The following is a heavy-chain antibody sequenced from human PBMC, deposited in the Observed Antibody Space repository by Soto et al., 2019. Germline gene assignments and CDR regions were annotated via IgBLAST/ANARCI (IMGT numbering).Heavy chain of an antibody. J-gene: IGHJ6*02. D-gene: IGHD3-9*01. CDR1: GFTFSSSA. CDR3: AREVDYDILTGLDYYYGMDV. Sequence: GGSLRLSCAASGFTFSSSAMDWVRQAPGKGLEWVAVISYDGSNKYYADSVKGRFTISRDNSKNTLYLQMNSLRAEDTAVYYCAREVDYDILTGLDYYYGMDVWGQGTTVTVSS. CDR2: ISYDGSNK. V-gene: IGHV3-30-3*01.